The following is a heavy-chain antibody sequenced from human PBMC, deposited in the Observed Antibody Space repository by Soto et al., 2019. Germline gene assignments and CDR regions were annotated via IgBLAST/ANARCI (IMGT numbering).Heavy chain of an antibody. V-gene: IGHV3-33*01. J-gene: IGHJ4*02. CDR3: VGYRGYSGYDRDPFDY. D-gene: IGHD5-12*01. Sequence: QVQLVESGGGVVQPGRALRLSCAASGFTFSSYGMHWVRQAPGKGLEWVAVIWYDGSNKYYADCVKGRFTISRDNSKNTLYLQMNSLRAEDTAVYYCVGYRGYSGYDRDPFDYWGQGTLVTVSS. CDR2: IWYDGSNK. CDR1: GFTFSSYG.